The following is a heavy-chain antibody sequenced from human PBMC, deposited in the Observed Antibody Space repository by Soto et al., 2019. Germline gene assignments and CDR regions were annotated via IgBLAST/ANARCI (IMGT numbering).Heavy chain of an antibody. Sequence: EVELLESGGGLVQPGGSLRLSCAASGFTFSSCAMSWVRQSLGKGLEWVSAISASGDNTYYADSVKGRFTISRDNSKNTLHLQMNSLRAEDTAIYYCAKRSSSSWRTFDYWGRGALVTVSS. CDR3: AKRSSSSWRTFDY. CDR1: GFTFSSCA. D-gene: IGHD6-6*01. CDR2: ISASGDNT. J-gene: IGHJ4*02. V-gene: IGHV3-23*01.